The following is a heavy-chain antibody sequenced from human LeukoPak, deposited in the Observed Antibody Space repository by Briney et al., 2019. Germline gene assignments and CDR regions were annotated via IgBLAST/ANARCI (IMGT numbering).Heavy chain of an antibody. J-gene: IGHJ3*01. CDR3: ARVHEGLSRD. CDR1: GGSISSSSYY. V-gene: IGHV4-39*07. Sequence: SETLSLTCTVSGGSISSSSYYWGWIRQPPGKGLEWIGSIYYSGSTYYNPSLKSRVTISVDTSKNQFSLKLSSVTAADTAVYYCARVHEGLSRDWGQGTMVTVSS. CDR2: IYYSGST. D-gene: IGHD5-24*01.